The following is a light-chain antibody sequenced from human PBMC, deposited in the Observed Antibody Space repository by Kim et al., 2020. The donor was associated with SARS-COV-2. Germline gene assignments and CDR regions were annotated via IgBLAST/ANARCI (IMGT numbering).Light chain of an antibody. V-gene: IGKV3-15*01. J-gene: IGKJ1*01. CDR3: HQYNTCPRQT. Sequence: SPPEKPSLSCGTGQRVVSFLASSHQHPRHPPPLLIYDASTRATAVPARFSGGGSATEFTLPISSLLSEDFAVYYCHQYNTCPRQTFGQGTKVDIK. CDR1: QRVVSF. CDR2: DAS.